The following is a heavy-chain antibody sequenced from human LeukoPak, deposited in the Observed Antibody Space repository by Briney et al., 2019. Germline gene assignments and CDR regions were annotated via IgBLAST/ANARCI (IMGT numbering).Heavy chain of an antibody. V-gene: IGHV3-9*03. J-gene: IGHJ4*02. D-gene: IGHD5-12*01. CDR1: GFTFDDYA. Sequence: PGGSLRLSCAASGFTFDDYAMHWVRQAPGKGLEWVSGISWNSGSIGYADSVKGRLTISRDNAKNSLYLQMNSLRAEDMALYYCAKDTNSSYALPRGYFDYWGQGTLVTVSS. CDR3: AKDTNSSYALPRGYFDY. CDR2: ISWNSGSI.